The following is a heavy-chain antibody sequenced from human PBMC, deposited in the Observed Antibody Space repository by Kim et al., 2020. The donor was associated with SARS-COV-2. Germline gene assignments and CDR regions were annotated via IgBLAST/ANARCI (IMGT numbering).Heavy chain of an antibody. CDR3: ARDRGRPLYYYGMDV. Sequence: VAVKSRITINPATSKNQFSLQLNSVTPEDTAVYYCARDRGRPLYYYGMDVWGQGTTVTVSS. J-gene: IGHJ6*02. D-gene: IGHD3-10*01. V-gene: IGHV6-1*01.